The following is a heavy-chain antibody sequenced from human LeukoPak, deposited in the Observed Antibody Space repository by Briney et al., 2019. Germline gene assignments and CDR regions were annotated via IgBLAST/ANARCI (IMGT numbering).Heavy chain of an antibody. D-gene: IGHD2-15*01. J-gene: IGHJ4*02. Sequence: SETLSLPCTISGGSISSYYWSWIRQPPGKGLEWIGYIYYSGNTNYNPSLKSRVTISVDTSKNQFSLKLSSVTAADTAIYFCARGFCSGGTCYRPFFDYGGQGTLVTVSS. CDR3: ARGFCSGGTCYRPFFDY. CDR2: IYYSGNT. V-gene: IGHV4-59*01. CDR1: GGSISSYY.